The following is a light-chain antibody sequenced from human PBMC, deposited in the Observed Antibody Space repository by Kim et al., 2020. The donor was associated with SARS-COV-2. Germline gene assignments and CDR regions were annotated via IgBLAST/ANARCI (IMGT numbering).Light chain of an antibody. J-gene: IGKJ1*01. Sequence: PGERATLSCGASQSVSSSDLAWYQQKPGLAPRLLIYDASSRATGIPDRFSGSGSGTDFTLTISRLEPEDFAVYYCQQYGSSPPWTFGQGTKVDIK. CDR3: QQYGSSPPWT. CDR1: QSVSSSD. CDR2: DAS. V-gene: IGKV3D-20*01.